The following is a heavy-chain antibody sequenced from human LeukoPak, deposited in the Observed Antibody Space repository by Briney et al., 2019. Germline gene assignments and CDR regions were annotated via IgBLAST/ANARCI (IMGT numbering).Heavy chain of an antibody. J-gene: IGHJ4*02. CDR3: VPKGTEGY. CDR2: ISYDGSNK. CDR1: GFTFSSYA. Sequence: PGRSLRLSCAASGFTFSSYAMHWVRQAPGKGLEWVAVISYDGSNKYYADSVKGRFSISRDNSKNTLYHQVSSLRPEDTAVYYCVPKGTEGYWGQGTLVTVPS. V-gene: IGHV3-30*14.